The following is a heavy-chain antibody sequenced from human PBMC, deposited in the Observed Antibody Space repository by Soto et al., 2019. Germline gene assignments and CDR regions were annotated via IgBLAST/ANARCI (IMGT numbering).Heavy chain of an antibody. CDR2: IIPIFGTA. Sequence: SVKVSCKASGGTFSSYAISWVRQAPGQGLEWMGGIIPIFGTANYAQKFQGRVTITADESTSTAYMELSSLRSEDTAVYYCARVQYGSGSYYLPAGPIWGQGTPVTVSS. CDR3: ARVQYGSGSYYLPAGPI. D-gene: IGHD3-10*01. CDR1: GGTFSSYA. J-gene: IGHJ4*02. V-gene: IGHV1-69*13.